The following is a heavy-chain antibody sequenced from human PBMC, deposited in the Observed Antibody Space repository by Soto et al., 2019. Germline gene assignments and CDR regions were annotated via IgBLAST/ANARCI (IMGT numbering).Heavy chain of an antibody. V-gene: IGHV1-2*04. D-gene: IGHD3-3*01. CDR2: INPNSGGT. J-gene: IGHJ6*02. CDR3: ARDRARSGYYEPYYSYAMDV. Sequence: ASVKVSCKASGYTFTGYYMHWVRQAPGQGLEWMGWINPNSGGTNYAQKFQGWVTMTRDTSISTAYMELSRLRSDDTAVYYCARDRARSGYYEPYYSYAMDVWGQGTMVTVSS. CDR1: GYTFTGYY.